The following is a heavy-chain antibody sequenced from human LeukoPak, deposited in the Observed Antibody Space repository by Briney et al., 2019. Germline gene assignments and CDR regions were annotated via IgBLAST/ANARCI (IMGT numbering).Heavy chain of an antibody. CDR2: ISSGSNTI. Sequence: GGSLRLSCTASKFTFSTYNLNWVRQAPGKGLEWISYISSGSNTIYYADSVKGRFTISRDNAKSSLYLQVNSLRAEDTAVYYCARDTPYYYDSSGYSASWGQGTLVTVSS. CDR3: ARDTPYYYDSSGYSAS. CDR1: KFTFSTYN. D-gene: IGHD3-22*01. V-gene: IGHV3-48*01. J-gene: IGHJ5*02.